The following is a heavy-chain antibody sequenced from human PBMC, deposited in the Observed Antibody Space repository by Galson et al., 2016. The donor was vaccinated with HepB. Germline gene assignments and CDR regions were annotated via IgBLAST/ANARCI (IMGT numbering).Heavy chain of an antibody. CDR3: ARELVRSAFDL. J-gene: IGHJ3*01. V-gene: IGHV3-48*02. CDR1: GFAFSSSG. CDR2: ISTTIRTI. Sequence: SLRLSCAASGFAFSSSGINWVRQAPGKGLQWISYISTTIRTIYYADSVMGRFTISRDNAKNSVYLQMNSLRDDDTAVYYCARELVRSAFDLWGKGTMVNVSS. D-gene: IGHD6-6*01.